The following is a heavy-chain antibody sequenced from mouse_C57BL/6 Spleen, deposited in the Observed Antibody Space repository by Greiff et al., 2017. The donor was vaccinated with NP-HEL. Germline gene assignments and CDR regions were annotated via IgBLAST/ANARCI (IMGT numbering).Heavy chain of an antibody. V-gene: IGHV1-80*01. CDR3: ARDYGSSYGGFWYFDV. D-gene: IGHD1-1*01. CDR2: IYPGDGDT. CDR1: GYAFSSYW. Sequence: VKLMESGAELVKPGASVKISCKASGYAFSSYWMNWVKQRPGKGLEWIGQIYPGDGDTNYNGKFKGKATLTADKSSSTAYMQLSSLTSEDSAVYFCARDYGSSYGGFWYFDVWGTGTTVTVSS. J-gene: IGHJ1*03.